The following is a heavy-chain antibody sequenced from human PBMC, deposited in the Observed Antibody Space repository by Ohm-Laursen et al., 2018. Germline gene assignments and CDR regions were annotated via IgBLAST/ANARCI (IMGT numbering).Heavy chain of an antibody. Sequence: GASVKVSCKASGYTFTSYDINWVRQATGQGLEWMGWMNPNSGNTGYAQKFQGRVTMTRNTSISTAYMELSSLRSEDTAVYYCARESEGSGWDYYYYGMAFWGQGTMVTVSS. CDR2: MNPNSGNT. CDR3: ARESEGSGWDYYYYGMAF. V-gene: IGHV1-8*01. CDR1: GYTFTSYD. J-gene: IGHJ6*02. D-gene: IGHD6-19*01.